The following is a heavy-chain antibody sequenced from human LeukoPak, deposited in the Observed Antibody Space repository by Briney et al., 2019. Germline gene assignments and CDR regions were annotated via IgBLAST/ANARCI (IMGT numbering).Heavy chain of an antibody. CDR1: GFAFSNYD. Sequence: TGGSLRLSCAASGFAFSNYDMLWVRQATGKGLEWVSAINTAADTYYPGSVKGRFTISRENAKSSLYLQMNSLRVGDTAVYYCVRAPPGTGWLIDHWDQGTLVAVSS. CDR3: VRAPPGTGWLIDH. CDR2: INTAADT. V-gene: IGHV3-13*04. D-gene: IGHD6-19*01. J-gene: IGHJ4*02.